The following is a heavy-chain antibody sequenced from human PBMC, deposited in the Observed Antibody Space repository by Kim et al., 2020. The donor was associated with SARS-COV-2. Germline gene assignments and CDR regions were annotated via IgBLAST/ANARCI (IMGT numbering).Heavy chain of an antibody. D-gene: IGHD3-22*01. V-gene: IGHV3-23*01. Sequence: GGSLRLSCAASGFTFSSYAMSWVRQAPGKGLEWVAAISGSGGGAYYADSVKGRFTISRDNSKNTLYLQMNSLRAEDTAVYYCAKDFKYYYDHGYYGMDVAGAGTT. J-gene: IGHJ6*02. CDR1: GFTFSSYA. CDR2: ISGSGGGA. CDR3: AKDFKYYYDHGYYGMDV.